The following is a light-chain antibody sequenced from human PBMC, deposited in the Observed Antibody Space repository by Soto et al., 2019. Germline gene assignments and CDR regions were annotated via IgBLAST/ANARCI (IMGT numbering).Light chain of an antibody. CDR1: SADVGGYDY. CDR2: EVS. Sequence: QSALTQPPSASGSPGQSVTISCAGTSADVGGYDYVSWYQQLPGKAPKLMIYEVSKRPSGVPDRFSGSKSGNTASLTISGLQAEDEADYYCSSYATSNTLLFGGGTKLTVL. J-gene: IGLJ2*01. V-gene: IGLV2-8*01. CDR3: SSYATSNTLL.